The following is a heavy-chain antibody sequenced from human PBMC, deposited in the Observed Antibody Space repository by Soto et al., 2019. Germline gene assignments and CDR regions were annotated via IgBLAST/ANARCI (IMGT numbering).Heavy chain of an antibody. V-gene: IGHV3-21*05. CDR3: ARDVNPPSSIAARAELDY. J-gene: IGHJ4*02. CDR1: GYTFRDYS. CDR2: FGTSRKYI. D-gene: IGHD6-6*01. Sequence: GGSLRLSCAASGYTFRDYSMNWVRQAPGKGLEWVAYFGTSRKYIFYPDSVRGRFTISRDDARNSLYLQLNSLRAEDTAVYYCARDVNPPSSIAARAELDYWGQGTLVTVSS.